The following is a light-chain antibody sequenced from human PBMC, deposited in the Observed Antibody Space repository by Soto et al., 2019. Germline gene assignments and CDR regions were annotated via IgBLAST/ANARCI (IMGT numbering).Light chain of an antibody. CDR1: SSDVGGYKY. CDR2: DVS. V-gene: IGLV2-14*01. CDR3: SSYTSSSTRV. Sequence: QSALTQPASVSGSPGQSITISCPGTSSDVGGYKYVSWYQQHPGEAPKLMIYDVSNRPSGVSNRFSGSKSGNTASLTISGLQAEDEADYYCSSYTSSSTRVFGTGTKVTVL. J-gene: IGLJ1*01.